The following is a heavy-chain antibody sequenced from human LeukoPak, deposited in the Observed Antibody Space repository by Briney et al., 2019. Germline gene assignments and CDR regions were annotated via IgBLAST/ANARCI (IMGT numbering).Heavy chain of an antibody. D-gene: IGHD6-19*01. V-gene: IGHV4-34*01. CDR3: ARAKAVAGSSYFDY. CDR2: SYYSGST. Sequence: SETLSLTCAVYGGSFSRYYWTWIRQPPGKGLEWIGSSYYSGSTYYNPSLKSRVTISVDTSKNQFSLNLSSVTAADTAVYYCARAKAVAGSSYFDYWGQGTLVTVSS. J-gene: IGHJ4*02. CDR1: GGSFSRYY.